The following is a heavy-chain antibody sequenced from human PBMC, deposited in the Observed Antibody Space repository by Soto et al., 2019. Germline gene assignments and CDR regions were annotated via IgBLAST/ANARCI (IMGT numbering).Heavy chain of an antibody. Sequence: GGSLRLSCAASGFTFTRYSMNWVRQAPGRGLEWVSSISSTTNYIYYGDSMKGRFAISRDNAKNSLYLEMNSLRAEDTAVYYCARESEDLTSNFDYWGQGTLVTVSS. CDR2: ISSTTNYI. J-gene: IGHJ4*02. V-gene: IGHV3-21*06. CDR3: ARESEDLTSNFDY. CDR1: GFTFTRYS.